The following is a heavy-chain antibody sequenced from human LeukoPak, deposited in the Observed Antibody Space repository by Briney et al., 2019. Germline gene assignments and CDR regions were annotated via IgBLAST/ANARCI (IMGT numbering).Heavy chain of an antibody. J-gene: IGHJ3*02. CDR2: ISAYNGNT. Sequence: GASVKVSCKASGYTFTSYGISWVRQAPGQGLEWMGWISAYNGNTNYAQKLQGRVTMTTDTSTSTAYMELRSLRSDDTAVYYCAREDGEGYCSGGSCYTSDAFDIWGQGTMVTVSS. CDR1: GYTFTSYG. D-gene: IGHD2-15*01. V-gene: IGHV1-18*01. CDR3: AREDGEGYCSGGSCYTSDAFDI.